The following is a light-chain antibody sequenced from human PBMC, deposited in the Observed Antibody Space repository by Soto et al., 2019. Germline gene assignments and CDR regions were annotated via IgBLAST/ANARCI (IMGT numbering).Light chain of an antibody. CDR1: SSNIGSNY. CDR2: KNN. Sequence: QSVLTQPPSASGTPGQRVTISCSGTSSNIGSNYVYWYQQFPGTAPKLLIYKNNERPSGVPDRFSCSKSGTSASLAISGLRSEDEADYYCATWDDSLNSPLFGGGTKVTVL. CDR3: ATWDDSLNSPL. V-gene: IGLV1-47*01. J-gene: IGLJ2*01.